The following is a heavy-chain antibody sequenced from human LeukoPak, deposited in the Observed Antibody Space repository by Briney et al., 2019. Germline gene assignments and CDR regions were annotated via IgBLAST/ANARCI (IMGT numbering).Heavy chain of an antibody. CDR1: GASITSYY. Sequence: SETLSLTCTVSGASITSYYWNWMRQSPGKGLEWIGYGHHSGTTNYNPSLESRGTIPVDTSKNQFSLKLSSVSAADTAVYYCARWGESGDSVVHAFDIWGRGTTVTVSS. V-gene: IGHV4-59*01. J-gene: IGHJ3*02. CDR3: ARWGESGDSVVHAFDI. CDR2: GHHSGTT. D-gene: IGHD2-21*02.